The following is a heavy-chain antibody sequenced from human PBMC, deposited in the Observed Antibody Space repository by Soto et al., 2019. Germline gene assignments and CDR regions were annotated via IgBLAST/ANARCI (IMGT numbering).Heavy chain of an antibody. V-gene: IGHV3-74*01. J-gene: IGHJ4*02. CDR3: ARDLWGLGDH. Sequence: GGSLRLSCAASGFTFSSYWMHWVRQAPGKGLVWVSLIKADGSRTDYADSVKGRFTISRDNAKNTLYLQMNSLRAEDTAVYYCARDLWGLGDHWGQGTLVTVSS. D-gene: IGHD3-10*01. CDR1: GFTFSSYW. CDR2: IKADGSRT.